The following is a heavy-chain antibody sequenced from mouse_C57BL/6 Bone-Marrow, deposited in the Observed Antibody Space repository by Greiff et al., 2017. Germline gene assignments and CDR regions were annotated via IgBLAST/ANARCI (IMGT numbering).Heavy chain of an antibody. V-gene: IGHV1-53*01. D-gene: IGHD2-1*01. J-gene: IGHJ1*03. Sequence: VQLQQPGTELVKPGASVKLSCKASGYTFTSYWMHWVKQRPGQGLEWIGNINPSNGGTNYNEKFKSKATLTVDNSSSTAYMQLSSLTSEDSAVYYGAKRGYYGNYEYFDVWGTGTTVTVSS. CDR2: INPSNGGT. CDR1: GYTFTSYW. CDR3: AKRGYYGNYEYFDV.